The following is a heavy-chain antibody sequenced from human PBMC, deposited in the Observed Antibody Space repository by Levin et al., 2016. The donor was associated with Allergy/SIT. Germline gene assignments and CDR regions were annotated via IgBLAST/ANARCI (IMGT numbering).Heavy chain of an antibody. V-gene: IGHV3-48*03. CDR3: ARVVGSDLYAFDI. CDR2: ISSSGSTI. Sequence: WIRQPPGKGLEWVSYISSSGSTIYYADSVKGRFTISRDNAKNSLYLQMNSLRAEDTAVYYCARVVGSDLYAFDIWGQGTMVTVSS. J-gene: IGHJ3*02. D-gene: IGHD3-10*01.